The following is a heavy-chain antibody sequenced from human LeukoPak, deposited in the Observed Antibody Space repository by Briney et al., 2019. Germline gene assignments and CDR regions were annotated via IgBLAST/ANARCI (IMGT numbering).Heavy chain of an antibody. CDR2: INPSGGST. V-gene: IGHV1-46*01. CDR3: ARDYGSGSYTFDY. Sequence: ASVKVSCKASGYTFTSYYMHWVRQAPGQGLEWMGIINPSGGSTSYAQKLQGRVTMTTDTSTSTAYMELRSLRSDDTAVYYCARDYGSGSYTFDYWGQGTLVTVSS. J-gene: IGHJ4*02. CDR1: GYTFTSYY. D-gene: IGHD3-10*01.